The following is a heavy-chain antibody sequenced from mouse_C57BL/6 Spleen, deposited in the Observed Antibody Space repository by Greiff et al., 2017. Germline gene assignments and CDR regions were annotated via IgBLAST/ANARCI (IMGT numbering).Heavy chain of an antibody. CDR3: AREEIYYGNYSWFAY. Sequence: VQLQQSGPELVKPGASVKISCKASGYSFTGYYMNWVKQSPEKSLEWIGEINPSTGGTTYNQKFKAKATLTVDKSSSTAYMQLKSLTSEDSAVYYCAREEIYYGNYSWFAYWGQGTLVTVSA. D-gene: IGHD2-1*01. CDR2: INPSTGGT. J-gene: IGHJ3*01. CDR1: GYSFTGYY. V-gene: IGHV1-42*01.